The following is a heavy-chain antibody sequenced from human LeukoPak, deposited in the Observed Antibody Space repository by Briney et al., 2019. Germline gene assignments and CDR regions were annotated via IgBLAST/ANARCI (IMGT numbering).Heavy chain of an antibody. D-gene: IGHD3-22*01. Sequence: ASVKVSCKASGYTFTGYYMHWVRQAPGQGLEWMGWINPNSGGTNYAQKFQGRVTMTRDTSISTAYMELSRLRSDDTAVYYCARFAEGSSGYYSTYYYYYMDVWGKGTTVTVSS. CDR2: INPNSGGT. CDR1: GYTFTGYY. V-gene: IGHV1-2*02. J-gene: IGHJ6*03. CDR3: ARFAEGSSGYYSTYYYYYMDV.